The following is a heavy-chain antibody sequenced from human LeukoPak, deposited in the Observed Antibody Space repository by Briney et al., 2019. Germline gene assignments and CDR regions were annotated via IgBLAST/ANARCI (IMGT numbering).Heavy chain of an antibody. CDR1: GFTFSSYA. CDR3: ARGDSSGWDWYFDL. V-gene: IGHV3-30-3*01. Sequence: GGSLRLSCAASGFTFSSYAMHWVRQAPGKGLEWVAVISYDGSNKYYADSVKGRFTISRDNSKNTLYLQMNSLRAEDTAVYYCARGDSSGWDWYFDLWGRGTLVTVSS. J-gene: IGHJ2*01. D-gene: IGHD6-19*01. CDR2: ISYDGSNK.